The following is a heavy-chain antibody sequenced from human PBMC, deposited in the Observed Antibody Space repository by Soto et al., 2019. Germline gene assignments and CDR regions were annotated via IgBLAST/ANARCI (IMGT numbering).Heavy chain of an antibody. V-gene: IGHV4-61*01. CDR2: IYYSGST. J-gene: IGHJ4*02. D-gene: IGHD2-15*01. Sequence: SETLSLTCPLSGGSVSSGSYYWSWIRQPPGKGLEWIGYIYYSGSTNYSPSLKSRVTISVDTSKNQFSLKLSSVTAADTAVYYCARVAYGGNAVDYFDYWGQGTLVTVSS. CDR1: GGSVSSGSYY. CDR3: ARVAYGGNAVDYFDY.